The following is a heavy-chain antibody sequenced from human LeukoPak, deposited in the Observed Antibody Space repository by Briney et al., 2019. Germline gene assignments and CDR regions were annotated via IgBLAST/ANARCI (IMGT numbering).Heavy chain of an antibody. Sequence: GGSLRLSCAASGFTFSSYAMHWVRQAPGKGLEWVAVISYDGSNKYYADSVKGRFTISRDNSKNTLYLQMNSLRAEDTAVYYCAKVINSGYYSPFDYWGQGTLVTVSS. J-gene: IGHJ4*02. D-gene: IGHD3-22*01. V-gene: IGHV3-30-3*01. CDR1: GFTFSSYA. CDR2: ISYDGSNK. CDR3: AKVINSGYYSPFDY.